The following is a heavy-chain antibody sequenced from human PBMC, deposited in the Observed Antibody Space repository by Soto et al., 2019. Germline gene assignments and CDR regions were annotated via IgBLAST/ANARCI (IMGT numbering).Heavy chain of an antibody. V-gene: IGHV4-39*01. D-gene: IGHD6-13*01. J-gene: IGHJ4*02. CDR1: GGSISNSGYH. Sequence: QLQLQGSGPGLVRPSETLSLTCTVSGGSISNSGYHWTWVRQPPGEGLEWIGTISYSGTTFYNPSLKSRISITADTSKNRFSLRLSSVTAADTAVYYCSGDSNTWRWGDYWGQGTLVTVSS. CDR2: ISYSGTT. CDR3: SGDSNTWRWGDY.